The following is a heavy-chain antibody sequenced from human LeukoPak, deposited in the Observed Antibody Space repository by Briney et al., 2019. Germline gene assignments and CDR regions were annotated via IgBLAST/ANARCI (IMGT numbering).Heavy chain of an antibody. CDR2: FYYSGST. J-gene: IGHJ5*02. CDR3: ARAYCSSTSCYFPHWFDP. D-gene: IGHD2-2*01. V-gene: IGHV4-31*03. Sequence: SQTLSLTCTVSGGSISSGGYYWSWIRQHPGKGLEWIGYFYYSGSTYYNPSLKSRVTISVNTSNNQFSLKLSSATAADTAVSYCARAYCSSTSCYFPHWFDPWGQGTLVTVSS. CDR1: GGSISSGGYY.